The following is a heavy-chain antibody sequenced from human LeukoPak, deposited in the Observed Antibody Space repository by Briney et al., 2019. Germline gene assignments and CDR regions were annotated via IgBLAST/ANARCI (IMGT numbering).Heavy chain of an antibody. V-gene: IGHV3-7*03. J-gene: IGHJ4*02. CDR2: MKVDGSDI. D-gene: IGHD2/OR15-2a*01. Sequence: PGGSLRLSCAASGFTFTNDFMTWVRQAPGKGLEWVANMKVDGSDIHYVDSVKGRFTMSRDNANNSLFLQMNSLRAEDTAFYYCMRDFDADSDDVYFWGQGTLVTVSS. CDR1: GFTFTNDF. CDR3: MRDFDADSDDVYF.